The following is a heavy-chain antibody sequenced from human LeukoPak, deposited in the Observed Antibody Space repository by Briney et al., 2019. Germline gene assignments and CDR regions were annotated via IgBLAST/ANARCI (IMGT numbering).Heavy chain of an antibody. CDR2: IKSKTDGGTT. CDR1: GFTFSNAW. J-gene: IGHJ4*02. Sequence: GGSLRLSCAASGFTFSNAWMSWVRQAPGKGLEWVGRIKSKTDGGTTDYAAPVKGRFTISRDDSKNTLYLQMNSLKTEDTAVYYCTTGKTTVTTNGFDYWGQGTLVTVSS. V-gene: IGHV3-15*01. CDR3: TTGKTTVTTNGFDY. D-gene: IGHD4-17*01.